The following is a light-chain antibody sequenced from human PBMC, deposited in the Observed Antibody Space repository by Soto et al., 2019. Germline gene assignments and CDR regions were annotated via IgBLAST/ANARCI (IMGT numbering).Light chain of an antibody. CDR2: DVS. Sequence: QSALTQPASVSGSPGQSITIACTGTSSDIGGYNYVSWYQQHPGKAPKVMIYDVSDRPSGVSYRFSGSKSGITASLTISGLQAEDEADDYCCSYTSSSTYVFGTGTKVTVL. CDR1: SSDIGGYNY. CDR3: CSYTSSSTYV. J-gene: IGLJ1*01. V-gene: IGLV2-14*01.